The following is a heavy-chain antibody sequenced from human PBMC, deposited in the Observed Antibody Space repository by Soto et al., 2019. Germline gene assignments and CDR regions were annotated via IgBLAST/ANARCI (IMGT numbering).Heavy chain of an antibody. CDR2: ISAYNGNT. CDR3: ANSKITYYDDSSGYYSEYFDY. V-gene: IGHV1-18*01. Sequence: QVQLVQSGAEVKKPGASVKVSCKASGYTFTSYGISWVRQAPGQGLEWMGWISAYNGNTNYAQKLQDRVTMTTDTSTSTADMELRSLRSDDTAVYYCANSKITYYDDSSGYYSEYFDYWGQGTLVTVSS. D-gene: IGHD3-22*01. J-gene: IGHJ4*02. CDR1: GYTFTSYG.